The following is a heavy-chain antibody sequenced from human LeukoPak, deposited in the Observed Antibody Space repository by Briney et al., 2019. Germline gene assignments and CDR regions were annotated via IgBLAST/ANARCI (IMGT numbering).Heavy chain of an antibody. J-gene: IGHJ4*02. V-gene: IGHV3-21*01. CDR1: GFTFSSYS. Sequence: GGSLRLSCAASGFTFSSYSMNWVRQAPGKGLEWVSSISSSSYIYYADSVKGRFTISRDNAKNSLYLQMNSLRAEDTAVYYCARITMVRGVISYFDYWGQGTLVTVSS. CDR2: ISSSSYI. CDR3: ARITMVRGVISYFDY. D-gene: IGHD3-10*01.